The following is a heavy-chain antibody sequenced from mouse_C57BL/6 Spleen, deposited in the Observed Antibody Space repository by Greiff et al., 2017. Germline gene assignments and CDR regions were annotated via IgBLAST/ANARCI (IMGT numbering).Heavy chain of an antibody. CDR3: ARGVPWFAY. V-gene: IGHV1-80*01. J-gene: IGHJ3*01. Sequence: QVQLQQSGAELVKPGASVKISCKASGYAFSSYWINWVKQRPGKGLEWIGQIYPGDGDTNYNGKFKGKATLTADKSSSTAYMQLSSLTSEDSAVYFCARGVPWFAYWGQGTLVTVSA. CDR2: IYPGDGDT. CDR1: GYAFSSYW. D-gene: IGHD2-14*01.